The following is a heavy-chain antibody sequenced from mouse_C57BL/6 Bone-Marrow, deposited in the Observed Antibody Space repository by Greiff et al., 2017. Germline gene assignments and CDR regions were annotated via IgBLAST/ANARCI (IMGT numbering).Heavy chain of an antibody. CDR3: ARPYYAMDY. J-gene: IGHJ4*01. CDR1: GFTFSSYG. CDR2: ISSGGSYT. Sequence: DVKLVESGGDLVKPGGSLKLSCAASGFTFSSYGMSWVRQTPDKRLEWVATISSGGSYTYYPDSVKGRFTISRDKAKNTLYLQMSSLKSEDTAMYYCARPYYAMDYWGQGTSVTVSS. V-gene: IGHV5-6*02.